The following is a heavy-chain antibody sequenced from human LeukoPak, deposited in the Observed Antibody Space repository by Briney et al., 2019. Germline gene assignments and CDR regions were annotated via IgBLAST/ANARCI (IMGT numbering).Heavy chain of an antibody. Sequence: SEPLSLICTVWGGSISSYYWRWLREPRGRAREWFGYIYYSEHTNYNPSLKSRVTISVDTSKNQSSLKLSSVTAADAAVYYCARGEGGSSDSCHSYNWFDPWGQGTLVTVSS. V-gene: IGHV4-59*01. D-gene: IGHD2-2*01. J-gene: IGHJ5*02. CDR1: GGSISSYY. CDR2: IYYSEHT. CDR3: ARGEGGSSDSCHSYNWFDP.